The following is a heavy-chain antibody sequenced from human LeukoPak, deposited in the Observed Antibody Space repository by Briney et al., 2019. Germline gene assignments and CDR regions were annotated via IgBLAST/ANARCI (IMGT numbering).Heavy chain of an antibody. CDR3: GSIVVVPAASDCYHYYMDV. CDR2: IYYSGSA. D-gene: IGHD2-2*01. V-gene: IGHV4-59*01. Sequence: SETLSLTCTVSGGSISSNYWSWLRKPPGKGRKGFGYIYYSGSANSHPSLKSRVTISIATSKNKYSLKLSPMTAADTAVYFSGSIVVVPAASDCYHYYMDVWGKGTTVTVSS. CDR1: GGSISSNY. J-gene: IGHJ6*03.